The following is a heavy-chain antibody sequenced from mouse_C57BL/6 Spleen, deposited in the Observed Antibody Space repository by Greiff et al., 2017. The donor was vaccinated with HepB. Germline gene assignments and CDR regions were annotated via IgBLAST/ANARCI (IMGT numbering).Heavy chain of an antibody. D-gene: IGHD2-3*01. V-gene: IGHV5-9-1*02. CDR3: TREGYSYAMDY. CDR2: ISSGGDYI. Sequence: EVQGVESGEGLVKPGGSLKLSCAASGFTFSSYAMSWVRQTPEKRLEWVAYISSGGDYIYYADTVKGRFTISRDNARNTLYLQMSSLKSEDTAMYYCTREGYSYAMDYWGQGTSVTVSS. J-gene: IGHJ4*01. CDR1: GFTFSSYA.